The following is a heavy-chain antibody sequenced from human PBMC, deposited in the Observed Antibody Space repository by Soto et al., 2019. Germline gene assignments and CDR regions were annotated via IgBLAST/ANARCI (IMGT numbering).Heavy chain of an antibody. Sequence: PENLPHPSTLSGGTLSSYYRNWIRQPAGKELEWVGNIHSSGSTNSSPSLKRRVTISVDTSKNQFSLTLSSVTAADSAVYYCARVANEGYSYGPNDAFDVWGPGTIVPV. D-gene: IGHD5-18*01. CDR2: IHSSGST. J-gene: IGHJ3*01. CDR1: GGTLSSYY. V-gene: IGHV4-59*01. CDR3: ARVANEGYSYGPNDAFDV.